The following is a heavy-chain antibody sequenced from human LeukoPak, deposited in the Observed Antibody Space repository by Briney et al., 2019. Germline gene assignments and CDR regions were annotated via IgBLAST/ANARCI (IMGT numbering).Heavy chain of an antibody. D-gene: IGHD1/OR15-1a*01. CDR1: GYRFSSHW. Sequence: GESLKISCKGSGYRFSSHWIGWVRQMPGKGLEWMGIIYPDDSNTRYSPSFQGQVTISADKSISTAYLQWSSLKASDTAIYYCATTTANWFDPCGQGTLVTVSS. V-gene: IGHV5-51*01. J-gene: IGHJ5*02. CDR2: IYPDDSNT. CDR3: ATTTANWFDP.